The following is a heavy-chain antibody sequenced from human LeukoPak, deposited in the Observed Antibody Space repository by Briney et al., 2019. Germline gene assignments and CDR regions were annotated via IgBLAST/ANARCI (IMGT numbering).Heavy chain of an antibody. CDR3: ARTVNTAFAYYYYMDV. V-gene: IGHV4-39*07. CDR1: GGSISSSSYY. Sequence: SETLSLTCTVSGGSISSSSYYWGWIRQPPGKGLEWIGSIYYSGSTYYNPSLKSRVTISVDTSKNQFSLKLSSVTAADTAVYYCARTVNTAFAYYYYMDVWGKGTTVTVSS. D-gene: IGHD5-18*01. J-gene: IGHJ6*03. CDR2: IYYSGST.